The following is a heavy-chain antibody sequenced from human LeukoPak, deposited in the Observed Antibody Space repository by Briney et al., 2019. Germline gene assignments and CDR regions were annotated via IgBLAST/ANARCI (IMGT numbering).Heavy chain of an antibody. CDR3: ARDKSELLPYYCGLDV. Sequence: PGGSLTLSCGASGFTFSPYAMNWVRQAPGKGLEWVSSISATGTYVFYADSVKGRFTISRDNAKNSLFLHMTSLRTEDTAVYYCARDKSELLPYYCGLDVWGQGTTVTVSS. V-gene: IGHV3-21*01. J-gene: IGHJ6*02. CDR1: GFTFSPYA. D-gene: IGHD4-23*01. CDR2: ISATGTYV.